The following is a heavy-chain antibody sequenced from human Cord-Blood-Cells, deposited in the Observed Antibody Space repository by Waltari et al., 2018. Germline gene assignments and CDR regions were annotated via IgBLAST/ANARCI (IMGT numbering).Heavy chain of an antibody. CDR1: GGSFSGYY. J-gene: IGHJ3*02. Sequence: QVQLQQWGAGLLQPSETLSLTCAVYGGSFSGYYWSWIRQPPGKGLEWIGEINHSGSTNYNPSPKSRVTISVDTSKNQFSLKLSSVTAADTAVYYCARATSWGWGAFDIWGQGTMVTVSS. D-gene: IGHD3-16*01. V-gene: IGHV4-34*01. CDR2: INHSGST. CDR3: ARATSWGWGAFDI.